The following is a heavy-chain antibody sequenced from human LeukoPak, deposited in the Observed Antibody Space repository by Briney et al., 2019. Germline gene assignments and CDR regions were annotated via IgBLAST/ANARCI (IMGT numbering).Heavy chain of an antibody. CDR2: INTNTGNP. CDR1: GYTFTSYA. V-gene: IGHV7-4-1*02. CDR3: ARDRRAGTPDAGGY. J-gene: IGHJ4*02. Sequence: ASVKVSCKSSGYTFTSYAMNWVRQAPGQGLEWMGWINTNTGNPTYAQGFTGRFVFSLDTSVSTAYLQISSLKAEDTAVYYCARDRRAGTPDAGGYWGQGTLVTVSS. D-gene: IGHD6-13*01.